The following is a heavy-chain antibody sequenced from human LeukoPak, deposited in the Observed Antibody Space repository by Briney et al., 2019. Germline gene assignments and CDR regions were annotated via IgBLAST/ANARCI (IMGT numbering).Heavy chain of an antibody. CDR1: GFRFDGYA. D-gene: IGHD4-11*01. Sequence: PGGSLRLSCAASGFRFDGYAMHWVRQAPGEGLEWVSGISWNSDSVGYADSVKGRFTISRDNAKNSLYLQMNSLRAEDTALYHCARDLHQDHWGQGTLVTVSS. CDR2: ISWNSDSV. CDR3: ARDLHQDH. J-gene: IGHJ4*02. V-gene: IGHV3-9*01.